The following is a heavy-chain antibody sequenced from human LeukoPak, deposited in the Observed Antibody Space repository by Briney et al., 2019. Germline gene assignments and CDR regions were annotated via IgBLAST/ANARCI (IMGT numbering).Heavy chain of an antibody. CDR3: ARDQAAGSYFDY. V-gene: IGHV3-21*01. J-gene: IGHJ4*02. CDR1: GFTVSSYS. D-gene: IGHD6-13*01. Sequence: PGGSLRLSCAASGFTVSSYSMNWVRQAPGKGLEWVSSISSSSSYIYYADSVKGRFTISRDNAKNSLYLQMNSLRAEDTAVYYCARDQAAGSYFDYWGQGTLVTVSS. CDR2: ISSSSSYI.